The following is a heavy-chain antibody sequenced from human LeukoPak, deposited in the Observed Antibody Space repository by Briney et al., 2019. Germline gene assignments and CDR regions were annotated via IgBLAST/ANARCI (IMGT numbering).Heavy chain of an antibody. J-gene: IGHJ4*02. CDR3: SRGVVIWFGPGGGLDY. CDR1: GGSFSGYY. Sequence: SETLSLTCAVYGGSFSGYYWSWIRQPPGKGLEWIGEINHSGSTNYNPSLKSRVTISVDTSKNQFSLKLSSVTAADPAGYYRSRGVVIWFGPGGGLDYWGQGTLVTVSS. V-gene: IGHV4-34*01. CDR2: INHSGST. D-gene: IGHD3-10*01.